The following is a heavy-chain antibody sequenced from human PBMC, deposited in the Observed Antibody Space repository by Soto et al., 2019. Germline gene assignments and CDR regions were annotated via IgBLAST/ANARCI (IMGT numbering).Heavy chain of an antibody. Sequence: QVQLQQWGAGLLKPSETLSLTCAVYGGSFSGYYWSWIRQPPGKGLEWIGEINHSGSTNYNPSLKSRVTISVDTSKNQFSLKLSSVTAADTAVYYCARGGLYYYGSGSYRNWFDPWDQGTLVTVSS. CDR3: ARGGLYYYGSGSYRNWFDP. CDR1: GGSFSGYY. V-gene: IGHV4-34*01. D-gene: IGHD3-10*01. CDR2: INHSGST. J-gene: IGHJ5*02.